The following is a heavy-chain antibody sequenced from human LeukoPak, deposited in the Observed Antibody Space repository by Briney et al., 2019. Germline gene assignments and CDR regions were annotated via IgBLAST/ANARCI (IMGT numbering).Heavy chain of an antibody. CDR3: ARDLAVAGIKVGYYGMDV. V-gene: IGHV3-11*01. Sequence: KSGGSLRLSCAASGFTFSDYYISFIRQALAKGQDCDSYISSSGSTIYYADSVKGRFTISRDNAKNSLYLQVNSLRAEDTAVYYCARDLAVAGIKVGYYGMDVWGQGTTVTVSS. J-gene: IGHJ6*02. D-gene: IGHD6-19*01. CDR1: GFTFSDYY. CDR2: ISSSGSTI.